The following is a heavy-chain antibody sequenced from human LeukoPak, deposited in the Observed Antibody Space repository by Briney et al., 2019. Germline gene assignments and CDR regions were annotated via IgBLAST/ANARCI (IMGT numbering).Heavy chain of an antibody. Sequence: SETLSLTRTVSGGSISSYYWSWIRQPPGKGLEWIGYIYYSGSTNYNPSLKSRVTISVDTSKNQFSLKLSSVTAADTAVYYCARHEGSGSYPPFDYWGQGTLVTVSS. CDR1: GGSISSYY. J-gene: IGHJ4*02. CDR3: ARHEGSGSYPPFDY. V-gene: IGHV4-59*08. CDR2: IYYSGST. D-gene: IGHD3-10*01.